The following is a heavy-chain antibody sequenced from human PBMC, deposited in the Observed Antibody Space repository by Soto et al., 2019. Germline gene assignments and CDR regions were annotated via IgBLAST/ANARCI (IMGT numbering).Heavy chain of an antibody. V-gene: IGHV2-5*01. Sequence: ESGPTLVNSTQTLTLTCAFSAFSLSANGVGVGWIRQPPGGALEWLAIIYCNDGTCIRPTLQSRLSISKDTSKNQVVLSLTNMDPRDTVTYYGARKISGSYWKFDPWGPGAQVTVSS. D-gene: IGHD3-22*01. CDR2: IYCNDGT. CDR1: AFSLSANGVG. CDR3: ARKISGSYWKFDP. J-gene: IGHJ5*02.